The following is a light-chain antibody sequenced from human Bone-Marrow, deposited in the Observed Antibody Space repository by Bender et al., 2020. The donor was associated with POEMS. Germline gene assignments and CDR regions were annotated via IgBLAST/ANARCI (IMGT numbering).Light chain of an antibody. CDR1: SSDVGGYGY. J-gene: IGLJ3*02. Sequence: QSALTQPRSVSGSPGQSVTISCTGTSSDVGGYGYVSWYQQHPGKAPKVMIYDVSRRPSGVPDRFSGSKSGNTAALTISGLQSEEEGDYYCAVWDDSRNGWVFGGGTKLTVL. V-gene: IGLV2-11*01. CDR2: DVS. CDR3: AVWDDSRNGWV.